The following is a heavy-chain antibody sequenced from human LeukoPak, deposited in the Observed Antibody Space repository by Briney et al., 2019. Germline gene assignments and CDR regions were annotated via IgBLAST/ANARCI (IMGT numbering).Heavy chain of an antibody. J-gene: IGHJ4*02. Sequence: SETLSLTCTVSGGSISSYYWSWIRQPPGKGLEWIGYIYYSGSTNYNPSLKSRVTISVDTSKNQFSLKLSSVTAADTAVYYCARSHYGSGTYYNVLYYFDYWGQGTLVTVSS. V-gene: IGHV4-59*01. CDR2: IYYSGST. CDR1: GGSISSYY. CDR3: ARSHYGSGTYYNVLYYFDY. D-gene: IGHD3-10*01.